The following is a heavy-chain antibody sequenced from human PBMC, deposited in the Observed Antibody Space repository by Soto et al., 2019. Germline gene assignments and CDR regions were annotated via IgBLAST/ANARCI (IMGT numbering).Heavy chain of an antibody. J-gene: IGHJ3*02. CDR1: GGTFSSYA. D-gene: IGHD4-17*01. V-gene: IGHV1-69*12. CDR2: IIPIFGTA. Sequence: QVQLVQSGAEVKKPGSSVKVSCKASGGTFSSYAISWVRQAPGQGLEWMGGIIPIFGTANYAQKFQGRVTLTADESTSTAYMELSSLRSEDTAVYYCARDRTTVVTGDSDAFDIWGQGTMVTVSS. CDR3: ARDRTTVVTGDSDAFDI.